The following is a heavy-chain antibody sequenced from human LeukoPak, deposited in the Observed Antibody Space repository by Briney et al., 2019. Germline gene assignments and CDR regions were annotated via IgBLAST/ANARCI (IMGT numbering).Heavy chain of an antibody. V-gene: IGHV3-30-3*01. CDR3: ARGAPRNYDFWSGPFDY. D-gene: IGHD3-3*01. Sequence: GGFLRFSGAASRFTFNTFAMHWVRQATGTGLEWVALISYDGTNKCYADSVKGRFTISRDNSKNTLYLQMNSLRGEDTAVYYCARGAPRNYDFWSGPFDYWGQGSLVTVSS. CDR1: RFTFNTFA. J-gene: IGHJ4*02. CDR2: ISYDGTNK.